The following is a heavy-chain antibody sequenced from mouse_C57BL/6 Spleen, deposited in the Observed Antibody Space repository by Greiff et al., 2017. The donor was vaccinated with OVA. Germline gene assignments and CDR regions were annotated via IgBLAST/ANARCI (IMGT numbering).Heavy chain of an antibody. CDR2: IYPGDGDT. V-gene: IGHV1-82*01. Sequence: LQESGPELVKPGASVKISCKASGYAFSSSWMNWVKQRPGKGLEWIGRIYPGDGDTNYNGKFKGKATLTADKSSSTAYMQLSSLTSEDSAVYFCARANSVFDYWGQGTTLTVSS. D-gene: IGHD4-1*01. J-gene: IGHJ2*01. CDR1: GYAFSSSW. CDR3: ARANSVFDY.